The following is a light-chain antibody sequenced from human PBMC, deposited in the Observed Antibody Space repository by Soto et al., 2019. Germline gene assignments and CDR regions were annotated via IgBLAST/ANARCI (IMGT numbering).Light chain of an antibody. CDR1: QSVSSN. CDR2: AAS. CDR3: HQYDSSPT. J-gene: IGKJ5*01. V-gene: IGKV3-20*01. Sequence: EIVMTQSPATLSVSPVERAALSCRASQSVSSNLAWYQQKPGQAPRLLIYAASSRATGISDRFSGSGSGTDFTLTISRLEPGDFAVYYCHQYDSSPTFGQGTRLEI.